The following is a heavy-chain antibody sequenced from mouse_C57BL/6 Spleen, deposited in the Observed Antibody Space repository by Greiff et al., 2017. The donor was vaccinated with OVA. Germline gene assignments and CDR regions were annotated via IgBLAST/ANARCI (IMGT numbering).Heavy chain of an antibody. D-gene: IGHD2-4*01. CDR3: SRERDYDYNRVFAY. J-gene: IGHJ3*01. CDR2: ISYDGSN. Sequence: VQLKESGPGLVKPSQSLSLPCSVPGYSIPRGYYWNWIRQFPGNTLAWMGYISYDGSNNYNPSLKNRISITRDTSKNQFFLKLNSVTTEDTATYYGSRERDYDYNRVFAYWGQGTLVTVSA. CDR1: GYSIPRGYY. V-gene: IGHV3-6*01.